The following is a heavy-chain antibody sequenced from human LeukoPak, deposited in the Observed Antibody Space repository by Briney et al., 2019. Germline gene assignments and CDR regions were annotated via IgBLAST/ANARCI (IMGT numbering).Heavy chain of an antibody. V-gene: IGHV3-64*01. CDR3: ARHGWDY. CDR2: ISSNGGST. Sequence: GGSLRLSCAASGFTFSSYAMHWVRQAPGKGLEYVSAISSNGGSTYYANSVKGRFTISRDNSKNTLYLQMGSLRAEDMAVYYCARHGWDYWGQGNLVTVSS. CDR1: GFTFSSYA. D-gene: IGHD6-19*01. J-gene: IGHJ4*02.